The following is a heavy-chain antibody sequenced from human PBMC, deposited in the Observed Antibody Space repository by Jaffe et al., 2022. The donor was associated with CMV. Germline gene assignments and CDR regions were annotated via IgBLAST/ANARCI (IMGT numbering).Heavy chain of an antibody. V-gene: IGHV3-23*04. CDR1: GFTFSSYA. CDR2: ISGSGGST. Sequence: EVQLVESGGGLVQPGGSLRLSCAASGFTFSSYAMSWVRQAPGKGLEWVSAISGSGGSTYYADSVKGRFTISRDNSKNTLYLQMNSLRAEDTAVYYCAKDPHITIFGVVIPKEFDYWGQGTLVTVSS. CDR3: AKDPHITIFGVVIPKEFDY. J-gene: IGHJ4*02. D-gene: IGHD3-3*01.